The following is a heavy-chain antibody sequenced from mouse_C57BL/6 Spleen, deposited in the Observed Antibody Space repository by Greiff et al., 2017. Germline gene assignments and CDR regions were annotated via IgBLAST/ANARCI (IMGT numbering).Heavy chain of an antibody. CDR2: IDPANGNT. CDR1: GFNIKNYY. Sequence: VHVKQSVAELVRPGASVTLSCTASGFNIKNYYMNWVKQRPEQGLAWIGRIDPANGNTPYAPKFQGKATITADTSTNTAYMQRSSLTSEDTAIYYCARGGGYFDYWGQGTTLTVSS. V-gene: IGHV14-3*01. J-gene: IGHJ2*01. CDR3: ARGGGYFDY.